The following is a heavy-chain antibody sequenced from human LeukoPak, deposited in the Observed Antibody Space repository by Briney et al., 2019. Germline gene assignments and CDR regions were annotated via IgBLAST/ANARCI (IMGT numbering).Heavy chain of an antibody. CDR1: GFTFSNYW. CDR3: ARKGEVERRRSWDC. CDR2: IKQDGRER. D-gene: IGHD1-1*01. J-gene: IGHJ4*02. Sequence: GGSLRLSCAASGFTFSNYWMSWVRQTPGKGLEWVANIKQDGRERYYVDSVKGRFTISRDNAKNSLYLQMSSLRAEDTAVYYCARKGEVERRRSWDCWGQGTLVTVSS. V-gene: IGHV3-7*03.